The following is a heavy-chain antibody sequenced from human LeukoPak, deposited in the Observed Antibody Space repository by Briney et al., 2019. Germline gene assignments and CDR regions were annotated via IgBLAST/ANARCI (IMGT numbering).Heavy chain of an antibody. CDR3: ARGLSHSSSWYHVGMSWFDP. V-gene: IGHV1-18*01. Sequence: GASVKVSCKASGYTFTSYGISWVRQAPGQGLEWMGWISAYSGDTNYAQKFQGRATMTTDTSTSTAYMELRSLSSDDTAVYYCARGLSHSSSWYHVGMSWFDPWGQGTLVTVSS. CDR1: GYTFTSYG. D-gene: IGHD6-13*01. J-gene: IGHJ5*02. CDR2: ISAYSGDT.